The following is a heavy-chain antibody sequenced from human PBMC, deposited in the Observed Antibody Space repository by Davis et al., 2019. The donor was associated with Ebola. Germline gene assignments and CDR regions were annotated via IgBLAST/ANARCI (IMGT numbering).Heavy chain of an antibody. Sequence: GGSLRLSCAASGFTFSSYEMNWVRQAPGKGLEWVSYISSSGSTIYYADSVKGRFTISRDNSKNTLFLQMNSLRAEDTAVYYCASPPGHNGNWGQGTLVTVSS. CDR2: ISSSGSTI. J-gene: IGHJ4*02. CDR1: GFTFSSYE. V-gene: IGHV3-48*03. CDR3: ASPPGHNGN. D-gene: IGHD1-1*01.